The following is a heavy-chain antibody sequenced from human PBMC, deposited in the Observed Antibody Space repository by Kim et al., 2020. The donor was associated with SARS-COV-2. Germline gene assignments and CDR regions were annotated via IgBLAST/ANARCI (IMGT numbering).Heavy chain of an antibody. V-gene: IGHV3-11*06. Sequence: DYVKGRFTISRDNAKNSLYLKRNSLRAEDTAVYYCASLYCSSTSCSIDDYWGQGTLVTVSS. CDR3: ASLYCSSTSCSIDDY. D-gene: IGHD2-2*01. J-gene: IGHJ4*02.